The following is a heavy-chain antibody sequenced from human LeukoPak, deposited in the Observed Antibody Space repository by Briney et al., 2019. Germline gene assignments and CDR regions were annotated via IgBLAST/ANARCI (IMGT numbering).Heavy chain of an antibody. Sequence: NPGGSLRLSCAASGFTFSNAWMSWVRQAPGKGLEWVGRIKSKTDGGTTDYAAPVKGRFTISRDDSKNTLYLQMNSLKTEDTAVYYCTTDPSRMRELLRSKVVDYWGQGTLVTVSS. V-gene: IGHV3-15*01. CDR3: TTDPSRMRELLRSKVVDY. J-gene: IGHJ4*02. CDR2: IKSKTDGGTT. D-gene: IGHD1-26*01. CDR1: GFTFSNAW.